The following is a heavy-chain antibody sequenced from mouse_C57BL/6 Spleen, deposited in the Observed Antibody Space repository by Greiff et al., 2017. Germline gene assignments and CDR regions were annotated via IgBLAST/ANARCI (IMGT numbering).Heavy chain of an antibody. D-gene: IGHD2-5*01. V-gene: IGHV10-1*01. CDR3: VGQYYSNYGGFAY. CDR2: IRSKSNNYAT. Sequence: EVKLVESGGGLVQPKGSLKLSCAASGFSFNTYAMNWVRQAPGKGLEWVARIRSKSNNYATYYADSVKDRFTISRDDSESMLYLQMNNLKTEDTAMYYCVGQYYSNYGGFAYWGQGTLVTVSA. J-gene: IGHJ3*01. CDR1: GFSFNTYA.